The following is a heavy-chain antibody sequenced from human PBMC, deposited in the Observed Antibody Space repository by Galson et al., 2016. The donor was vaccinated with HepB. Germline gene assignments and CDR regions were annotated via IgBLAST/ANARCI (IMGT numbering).Heavy chain of an antibody. CDR1: GFTFTTHT. Sequence: LSCAASGFTFTTHTMNWVRQAPGKGLESISYISTNGATIHYADSVKGRFTVSRDNSKNTLYLQMSSLRAEDTAVYYCAKERGSRLTMVRGVLDPFDIWGQGTLVTVSS. V-gene: IGHV3-48*01. J-gene: IGHJ3*02. CDR3: AKERGSRLTMVRGVLDPFDI. CDR2: ISTNGATI. D-gene: IGHD3-10*01.